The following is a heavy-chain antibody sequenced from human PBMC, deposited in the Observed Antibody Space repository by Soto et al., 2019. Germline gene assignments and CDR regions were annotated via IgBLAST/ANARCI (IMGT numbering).Heavy chain of an antibody. CDR2: IYYSGST. CDR3: ARDSYGYFYYGLDI. V-gene: IGHV4-30-4*01. CDR1: GGSISSDHYY. D-gene: IGHD4-17*01. J-gene: IGHJ6*02. Sequence: SETLSLTCTVSGGSISSDHYYWSWIRQPPGKGLEWIGYIYYSGSTYYNPSLQSRVSISVDTSKNQFSLKLTSVTAADTAVYYCARDSYGYFYYGLDIWGQGTTVTVSS.